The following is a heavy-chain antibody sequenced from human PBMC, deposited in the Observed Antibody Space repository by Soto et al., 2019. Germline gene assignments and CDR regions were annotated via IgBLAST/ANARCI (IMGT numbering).Heavy chain of an antibody. CDR1: GDRVSSNSAA. D-gene: IGHD2-15*01. CDR3: AREGGGCSGGSCYSSTWFDP. Sequence: SQTLSLTCAISGDRVSSNSAAWNWIRQSPSRGLEWLGRTYYRSKWYNDYAVYVKSRITINPDTSKNQFSLQLNFVTPEDTAVYYCAREGGGCSGGSCYSSTWFDPWGQGTLVTVSS. J-gene: IGHJ5*02. CDR2: TYYRSKWYN. V-gene: IGHV6-1*01.